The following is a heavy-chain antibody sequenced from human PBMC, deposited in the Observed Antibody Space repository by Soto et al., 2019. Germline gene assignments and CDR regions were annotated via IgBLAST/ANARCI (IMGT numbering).Heavy chain of an antibody. CDR1: GGSVSSGSYY. D-gene: IGHD3-10*01. Sequence: SEPLSLTCTVSGGSVSSGSYYWSWIRQPPGKGLEWIGYIYYSGSTNYNPSLKSRVTISVDTSKNQFSLKLSSVTAADTAVYYCARDRGGQITMVRGVKRYYYGMDVWGQGTTVTVSS. J-gene: IGHJ6*02. V-gene: IGHV4-61*01. CDR3: ARDRGGQITMVRGVKRYYYGMDV. CDR2: IYYSGST.